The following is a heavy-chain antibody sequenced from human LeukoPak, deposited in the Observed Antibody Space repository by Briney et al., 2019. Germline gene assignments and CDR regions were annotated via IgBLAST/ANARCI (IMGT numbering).Heavy chain of an antibody. Sequence: ASVKVSCKASGYTFTSYYMHWVRQAPGQGLAWLGIINPSGGSTSYAQKFQGRVTMTRDTSTSTVYMELSSLRSEDTAVYYCATAPGSLHTSHPPLLYPVRFHCIDYWGQGTLVTVSS. CDR3: ATAPGSLHTSHPPLLYPVRFHCIDY. V-gene: IGHV1-46*01. J-gene: IGHJ4*02. CDR2: INPSGGST. D-gene: IGHD2-2*02. CDR1: GYTFTSYY.